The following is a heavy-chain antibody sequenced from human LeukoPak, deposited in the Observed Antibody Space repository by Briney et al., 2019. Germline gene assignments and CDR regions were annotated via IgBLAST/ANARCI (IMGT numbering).Heavy chain of an antibody. CDR2: IKQDGSAK. V-gene: IGHV3-7*01. D-gene: IGHD4-17*01. J-gene: IGHJ3*02. CDR3: ARVDFSDYGDYVDAFDI. Sequence: GGSLRLSCAASGFTFNNYWMSWVRQVPGKGLQWVAHIKQDGSAKFYVDSVKGRFTISRDNTKNSLYLRMNSLRVEDTAVYYCARVDFSDYGDYVDAFDIWGQGTMVTVSS. CDR1: GFTFNNYW.